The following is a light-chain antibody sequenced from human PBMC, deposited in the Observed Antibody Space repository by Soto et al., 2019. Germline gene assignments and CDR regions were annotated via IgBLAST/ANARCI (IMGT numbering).Light chain of an antibody. V-gene: IGKV1-6*01. Sequence: AIQMTQSPSSLSASVGDRVTITCRASQGSRIDLGWYQQKPGKAPKLLIYAASTLQTRVPSRFSGSGSGTDFTLTISSLQPEDFATYYCLQDYNFPWTFGQGTKGEIK. CDR1: QGSRID. J-gene: IGKJ1*01. CDR2: AAS. CDR3: LQDYNFPWT.